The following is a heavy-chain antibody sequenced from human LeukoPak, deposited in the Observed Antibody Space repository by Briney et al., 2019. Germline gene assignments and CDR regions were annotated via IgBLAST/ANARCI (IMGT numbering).Heavy chain of an antibody. CDR1: RGSISRSSYY. CDR3: ARRVVVPAGIPT. Sequence: ETLSLTRTLPRGSISRSSYYSGSIRQPPGRGLEGIGSIYYSGSTYYNPSLKSRVTISVDTSKNQFTLKLSAVTAAYTGVYYGARRVVVPAGIPTWGEGTLVTVSS. V-gene: IGHV4-39*01. D-gene: IGHD2-2*01. J-gene: IGHJ5*02. CDR2: IYYSGST.